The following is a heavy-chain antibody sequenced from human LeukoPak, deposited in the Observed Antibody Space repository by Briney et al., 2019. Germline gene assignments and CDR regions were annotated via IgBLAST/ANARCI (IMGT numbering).Heavy chain of an antibody. CDR3: ARAGDRIAVAGTFDY. V-gene: IGHV3-30-3*01. CDR2: ISYDGSNK. CDR1: GLTFSSYA. D-gene: IGHD6-19*01. Sequence: GGSLRLSCAASGLTFSSYAMHWVRQAPGKGLEWVAVISYDGSNKYYADSVKGRFTISRDNSKNTLYLQMNSLRAEDTAVYYCARAGDRIAVAGTFDYWGQGTLVTVSS. J-gene: IGHJ4*02.